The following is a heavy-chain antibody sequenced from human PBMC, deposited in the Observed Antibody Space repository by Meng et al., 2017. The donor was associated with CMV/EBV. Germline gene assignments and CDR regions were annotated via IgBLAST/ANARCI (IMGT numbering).Heavy chain of an antibody. CDR3: ARADRTESLDY. CDR1: GGTVSSYA. CDR2: SIPIFGTA. D-gene: IGHD1-14*01. V-gene: IGHV1-69*05. Sequence: WKASGGTVSSYAISWVRQAPGQGIEWMGGSIPIFGTANYEQKLQGRVTITTDESTSTAYMELSSLRAEDTAVYYCARADRTESLDYWGQGTLVTVSS. J-gene: IGHJ4*02.